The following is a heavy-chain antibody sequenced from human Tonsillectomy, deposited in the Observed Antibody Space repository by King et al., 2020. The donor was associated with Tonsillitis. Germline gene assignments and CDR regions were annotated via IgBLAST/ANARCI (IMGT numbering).Heavy chain of an antibody. CDR2: ISWNSNSV. CDR1: GYKFDDNA. V-gene: IGHV3-9*01. J-gene: IGHJ3*02. CDR3: ARGRRRAPDAFDI. Sequence: VQLVESGGGLVRPGTSLRLSCVGSGYKFDDNAMHWVRQVPGKGLEWVSGISWNSNSVGYVDSVKGRFTISRDNAKDSLYLEMNSLRPDDTAMYYCARGRRRAPDAFDIWGQGTLVTVSS. D-gene: IGHD6-25*01.